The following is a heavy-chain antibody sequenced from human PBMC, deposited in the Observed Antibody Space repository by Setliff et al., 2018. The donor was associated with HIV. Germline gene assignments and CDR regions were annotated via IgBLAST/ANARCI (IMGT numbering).Heavy chain of an antibody. V-gene: IGHV4-59*12. CDR2: IYYSGST. J-gene: IGHJ4*02. CDR1: GGSISSYY. Sequence: SETLSLTCTVSGGSISSYYWSWIRQPPGKGLEWIGYIYYSGSTNYNPSLKSRVTMSIDTSKNQFSLKLSSVTAADTAVYYCASLMRDDSSGYYLPFDYWGQGTLVTVSS. CDR3: ASLMRDDSSGYYLPFDY. D-gene: IGHD3-22*01.